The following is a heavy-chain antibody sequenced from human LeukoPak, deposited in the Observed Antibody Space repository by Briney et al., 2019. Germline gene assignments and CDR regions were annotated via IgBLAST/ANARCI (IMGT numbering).Heavy chain of an antibody. V-gene: IGHV3-23*01. D-gene: IGHD5-12*01. Sequence: PGGSLRLSCAASGFTFSSYAMSWVRPAPGKGLEWVSAISGSGGSTYYADSVKGRFTISRDNSKNTLYLQMNSLRTEDTAVYYCVVDIVATGDAFDIWGQGTMVTVSS. CDR3: VVDIVATGDAFDI. CDR1: GFTFSSYA. J-gene: IGHJ3*02. CDR2: ISGSGGST.